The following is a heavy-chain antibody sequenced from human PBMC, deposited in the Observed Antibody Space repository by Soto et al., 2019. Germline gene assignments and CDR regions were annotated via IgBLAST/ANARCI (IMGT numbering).Heavy chain of an antibody. CDR1: GGTFSSYT. D-gene: IGHD2-15*01. CDR3: ARPGSGGSYQSGCFDY. V-gene: IGHV1-69*02. CDR2: IIPILGIA. Sequence: QVQLVQSGAEVKKPGSSVKVSCKASGGTFSSYTISWVRQAPGQGLEWMGRIIPILGIANYAQKFQGRVTITADKSTSTAYMELSSLRSEDTAVYYCARPGSGGSYQSGCFDYWGQGTLVTVSS. J-gene: IGHJ4*02.